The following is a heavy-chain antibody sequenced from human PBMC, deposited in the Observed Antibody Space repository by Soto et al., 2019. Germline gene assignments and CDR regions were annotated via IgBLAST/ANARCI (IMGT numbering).Heavy chain of an antibody. CDR2: MNPNSGNT. D-gene: IGHD6-13*01. V-gene: IGHV1-8*01. Sequence: GASVKVSCKASGYTFTSYDINWVRQATGQGLEWMGWMNPNSGNTGYAQKNKGRVTMTRNTSISTAYMELRSLRYDDTAVYYCARDVGQQLVDYWGQGTLVTVSS. CDR3: ARDVGQQLVDY. CDR1: GYTFTSYD. J-gene: IGHJ4*02.